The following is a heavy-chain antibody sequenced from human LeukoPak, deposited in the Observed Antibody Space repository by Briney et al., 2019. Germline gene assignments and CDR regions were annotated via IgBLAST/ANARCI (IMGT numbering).Heavy chain of an antibody. D-gene: IGHD5-18*01. CDR3: ARLPGLWNWFDP. J-gene: IGHJ5*02. V-gene: IGHV4-39*01. CDR1: GDSISRSSYY. Sequence: SETLSLTCTVSGDSISRSSYYWGWIRQPPGKTLEWIGSIHYSGSTYYNPSLKSRLTISVDTSKNQFSLKLSSVTAADTAVYYCARLPGLWNWFDPWGQGTLVTVSS. CDR2: IHYSGST.